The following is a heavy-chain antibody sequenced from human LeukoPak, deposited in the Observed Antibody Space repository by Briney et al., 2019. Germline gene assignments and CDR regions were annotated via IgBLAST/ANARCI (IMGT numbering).Heavy chain of an antibody. D-gene: IGHD2-2*01. CDR2: INAGNGNT. J-gene: IGHJ4*02. Sequence: ASVTVSCKASGYTFTSYAMHWVRQAPGQRLEWMGWINAGNGNTKYSQKFQGRVTITRDTSASTAYMELSSLRSEDTAVYYRARETELVPFDYWGQGTLVTVSS. CDR1: GYTFTSYA. V-gene: IGHV1-3*01. CDR3: ARETELVPFDY.